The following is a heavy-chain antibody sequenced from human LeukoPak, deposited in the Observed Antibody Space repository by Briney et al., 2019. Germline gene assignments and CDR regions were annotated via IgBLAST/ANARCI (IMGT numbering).Heavy chain of an antibody. CDR1: GYTFTSYD. V-gene: IGHV1-8*03. J-gene: IGHJ3*02. Sequence: GASVKVSCKASGYTFTSYDINWVRQATGQGLEWMGWMNPNSGNTGYAQKFRGRVTITRNTSISTAYMELSSLRSEDTAVYYCARALLTSDAFDIWGQGTMVTVSS. CDR2: MNPNSGNT. D-gene: IGHD1-26*01. CDR3: ARALLTSDAFDI.